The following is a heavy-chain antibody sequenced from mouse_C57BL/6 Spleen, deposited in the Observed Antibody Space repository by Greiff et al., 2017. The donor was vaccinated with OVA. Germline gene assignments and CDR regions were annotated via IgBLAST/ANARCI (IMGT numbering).Heavy chain of an antibody. J-gene: IGHJ2*01. CDR1: GFTIKDYY. V-gene: IGHV14-2*01. CDR3: ARSELTGTPFDY. D-gene: IGHD4-1*01. Sequence: EVQLQQSGAELVKPGASVKLSCTASGFTIKDYYMHWVKQRTEQGLEWIGRIDPEDGETKYDQKFKGKATITADKSSNTAYLQLSSLTSEDTAFYYCARSELTGTPFDYWGQGTTLTVSS. CDR2: IDPEDGET.